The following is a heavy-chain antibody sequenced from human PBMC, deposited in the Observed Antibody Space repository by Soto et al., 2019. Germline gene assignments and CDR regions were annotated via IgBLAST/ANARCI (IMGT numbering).Heavy chain of an antibody. V-gene: IGHV3-23*01. CDR3: AKASRRTGTTLKFDY. CDR1: GFTFSSYA. J-gene: IGHJ4*02. Sequence: GGSLRLSCAASGFTFSSYAMSWVRQAPGKGLEWVSAISGSGGSTYYADSVKGRFTISRDNSKNTLYLQMNSLRAEDTAVYYCAKASRRTGTTLKFDYWGQGTLVTVSS. CDR2: ISGSGGST. D-gene: IGHD1-7*01.